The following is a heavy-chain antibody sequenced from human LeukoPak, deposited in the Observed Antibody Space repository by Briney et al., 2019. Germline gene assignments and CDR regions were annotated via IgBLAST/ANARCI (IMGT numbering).Heavy chain of an antibody. Sequence: GASVKVSCKASGYTFTSYGISWVRQAPGQGLEWMGWISAYNGNTNYAQKLQGRVTMTTDTSTSTAYMEPRSLRSDDTAVYYCARSFGLLWFGDPNWFDPWGQGTLVTVSS. CDR2: ISAYNGNT. CDR1: GYTFTSYG. J-gene: IGHJ5*02. CDR3: ARSFGLLWFGDPNWFDP. V-gene: IGHV1-18*04. D-gene: IGHD3-10*01.